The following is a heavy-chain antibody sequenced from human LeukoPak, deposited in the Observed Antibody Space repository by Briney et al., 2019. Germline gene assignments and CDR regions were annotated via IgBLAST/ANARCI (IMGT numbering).Heavy chain of an antibody. V-gene: IGHV3-23*01. CDR2: ISGSGGST. CDR3: ARSITMIVVVITTFFFDY. Sequence: GGSLRLSCAASGFTFSSYAMSWVRQAPGKGLEWVSAISGSGGSTYYADSVRGWFTISRDNSKNTLYLQMNSLRAEDTAVYYCARSITMIVVVITTFFFDYWGQGTLVTVSS. D-gene: IGHD3-22*01. J-gene: IGHJ4*02. CDR1: GFTFSSYA.